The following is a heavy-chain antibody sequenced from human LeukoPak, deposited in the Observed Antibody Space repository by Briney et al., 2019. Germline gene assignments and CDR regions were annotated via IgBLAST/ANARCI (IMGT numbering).Heavy chain of an antibody. CDR1: GFTFGDYG. D-gene: IGHD2-8*02. V-gene: IGHV3-23*01. CDR3: AKAPTATVVFFES. CDR2: FSASGGST. Sequence: PGGSLRLSCVGSGFTFGDYGISWVRQAPGKGLEWVSSFSASGGSTYYGDSVKGRFTISRDNSKNIMFLQMNSLRAEDTAIYYCAKAPTATVVFFESWGQGSLVIVSS. J-gene: IGHJ4*02.